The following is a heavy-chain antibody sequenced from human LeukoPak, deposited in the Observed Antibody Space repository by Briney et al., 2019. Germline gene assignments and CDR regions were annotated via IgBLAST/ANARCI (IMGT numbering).Heavy chain of an antibody. V-gene: IGHV3-49*04. CDR3: TRDVTVTFDD. CDR1: GFTFGDYA. Sequence: GRSLRLSCTASGFTFGDYAMSWVRQAPGKGLEWVGFIRSKAYGGTTEYAASVKGRFTISRDDSKTIAYLQMNSLKTGDTAVYYCTRDVTVTFDDWGQGTLVTVSS. D-gene: IGHD4-17*01. J-gene: IGHJ4*02. CDR2: IRSKAYGGTT.